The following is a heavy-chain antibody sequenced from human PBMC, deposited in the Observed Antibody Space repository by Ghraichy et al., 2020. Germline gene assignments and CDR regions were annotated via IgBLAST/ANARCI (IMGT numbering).Heavy chain of an antibody. J-gene: IGHJ3*02. CDR2: IWYDGSNK. V-gene: IGHV3-33*01. CDR1: GFTFSSYG. CDR3: ARDQEGAIDAFDI. D-gene: IGHD1-26*01. Sequence: GGSLRLSCAASGFTFSSYGMHWVRQAPGKGLEWVAVIWYDGSNKYYADSVKGRFTISRDNSKNTLYLQMNSLRAEDTAVYYCARDQEGAIDAFDIWGQGTMVTVSS.